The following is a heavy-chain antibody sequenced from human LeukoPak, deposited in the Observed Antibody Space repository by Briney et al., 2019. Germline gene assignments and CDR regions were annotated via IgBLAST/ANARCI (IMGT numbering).Heavy chain of an antibody. V-gene: IGHV4-39*01. CDR2: IYYSGST. CDR1: GGSISSSSYY. J-gene: IGHJ4*02. D-gene: IGHD3-22*01. CDR3: ARPHYYDSSGYWS. Sequence: PSETLSLTCTVSGGSISSSSYYWGWIRQPPGKGLEWIGSIYYSGSTYYNPSLKSRVTISVDTSKNQFSLKLSSVTAADTAVYYCARPHYYDSSGYWSWGQGTLVTVSS.